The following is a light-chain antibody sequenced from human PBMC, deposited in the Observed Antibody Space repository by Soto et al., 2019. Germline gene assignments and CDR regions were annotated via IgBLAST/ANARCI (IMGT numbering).Light chain of an antibody. CDR3: HQRNT. J-gene: IGKJ5*01. CDR1: QFLSRY. CDR2: DTS. Sequence: ELVLTQSPATQSLSAGARATLSCRASQFLSRYLAWCQQIPGQPPRLLIYDTSNRVTGIPARFSGSRSGTNFTLTLRSLEPEDFAVYFCHQRNTFGQGTRLEIK. V-gene: IGKV3-11*01.